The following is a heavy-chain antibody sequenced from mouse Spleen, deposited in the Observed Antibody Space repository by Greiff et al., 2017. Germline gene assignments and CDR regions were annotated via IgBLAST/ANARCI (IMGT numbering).Heavy chain of an antibody. CDR3: AREGGGNSWYFDV. V-gene: IGHV5-9-3*01. CDR1: GFTFSSYA. Sequence: EVQLVESGGGLVKPGGSLKLSCAASGFTFSSYAMSWVRQTPEKRLEWVATISSGGSYTYYPDSVKGRFTISRDNAKNTLYLQMSSLRSEDTAMYYCAREGGGNSWYFDVWGAGTTVTVSS. D-gene: IGHD2-1*01. CDR2: ISSGGSYT. J-gene: IGHJ1*01.